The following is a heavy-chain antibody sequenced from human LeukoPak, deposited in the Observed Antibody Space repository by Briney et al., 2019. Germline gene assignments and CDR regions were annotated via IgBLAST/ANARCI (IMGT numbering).Heavy chain of an antibody. Sequence: PGGSLRLSCAASGFTFSSYEMNWVRQAPGKGLEWVSYISSSGSTIYYADSVKGRFTISRDNAKNSLYLQMNSLRAEDTAVYYCASHYYDSSGYYGGHDYWGQGTLVTVSS. D-gene: IGHD3-22*01. CDR3: ASHYYDSSGYYGGHDY. V-gene: IGHV3-48*03. CDR2: ISSSGSTI. CDR1: GFTFSSYE. J-gene: IGHJ4*02.